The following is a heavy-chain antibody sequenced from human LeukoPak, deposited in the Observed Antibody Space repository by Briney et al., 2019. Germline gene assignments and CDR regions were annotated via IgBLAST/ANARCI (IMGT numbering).Heavy chain of an antibody. CDR1: GGSITSGDYR. CDR3: ARQFDY. J-gene: IGHJ4*02. V-gene: IGHV4-39*01. Sequence: SETLSLTCSVSGGSITSGDYRWGWNRQSPGKGLEWIGSFYNRGSPYYNPSLKSRVTISLDTSKNQFSLELTSVTAADTAIYYCARQFDYWGPGTLVTVSS. CDR2: FYNRGSP.